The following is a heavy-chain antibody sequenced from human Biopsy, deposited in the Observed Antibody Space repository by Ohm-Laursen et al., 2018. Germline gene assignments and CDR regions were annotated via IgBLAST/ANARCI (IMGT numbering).Heavy chain of an antibody. CDR1: GGSFTGHY. D-gene: IGHD4-23*01. CDR3: ARGSNEYGGLYFPH. J-gene: IGHJ1*01. V-gene: IGHV4-59*11. CDR2: ISYTGYT. Sequence: SETLSLTWTVSGGSFTGHYRSWIRQPPGKGLEWIGHISYTGYTSYKSSLKSRVTISLDTSRKHFSLRLTSLAAADTAVYYCARGSNEYGGLYFPHWGQGTLVTVSS.